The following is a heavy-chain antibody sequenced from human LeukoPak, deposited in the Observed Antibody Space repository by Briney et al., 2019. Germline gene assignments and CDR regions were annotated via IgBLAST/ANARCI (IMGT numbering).Heavy chain of an antibody. CDR2: IYYSGST. Sequence: SETLSLTCTVSGGSISGYYWSWVRQPPGKGLEWIGYIYYSGSTTYNPSLRSRVTISVDTSKDLFSLRLTSVTAADTALYYCARHRGHYNAHDAFDIWGQGTWVAFSS. J-gene: IGHJ3*02. V-gene: IGHV4-59*08. CDR1: GGSISGYY. CDR3: ARHRGHYNAHDAFDI. D-gene: IGHD3-9*01.